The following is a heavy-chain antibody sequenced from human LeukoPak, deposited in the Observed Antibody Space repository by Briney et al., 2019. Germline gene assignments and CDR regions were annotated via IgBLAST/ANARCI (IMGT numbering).Heavy chain of an antibody. J-gene: IGHJ4*02. V-gene: IGHV4-59*01. CDR2: IYYSGST. CDR3: ARGPENGDQGWFDY. Sequence: KPSETLSLTCTVSGGCISSYYWSWIRQPPGKGLEWIGYIYYSGSTNYNPSLKSRVTISVDSSKNQFSLKVSSVTAADTAVYYCARGPENGDQGWFDYWGQGTLVTVSS. D-gene: IGHD4-17*01. CDR1: GGCISSYY.